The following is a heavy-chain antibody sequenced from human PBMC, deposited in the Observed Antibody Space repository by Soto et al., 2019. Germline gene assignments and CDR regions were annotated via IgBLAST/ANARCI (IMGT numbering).Heavy chain of an antibody. CDR1: GYTFTSYY. CDR3: AREPIAVAGRYYYGMDV. V-gene: IGHV1-46*01. Sequence: QVRLVQSGAEVKKPGASVKVSCKASGYTFTSYYIHWVRQAPGQGLERMGVINPTGGSTKYPQKFQLRVTKTRDTSTSTVYMELSSLRSEDTAVYYCAREPIAVAGRYYYGMDVWGQGTTVTVSS. J-gene: IGHJ6*02. CDR2: INPTGGST. D-gene: IGHD6-19*01.